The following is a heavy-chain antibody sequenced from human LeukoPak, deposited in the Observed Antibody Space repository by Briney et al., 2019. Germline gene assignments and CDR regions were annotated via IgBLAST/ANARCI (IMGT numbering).Heavy chain of an antibody. D-gene: IGHD6-19*01. CDR3: ARAVGSIAVAGHDAFDI. V-gene: IGHV3-33*01. J-gene: IGHJ3*02. CDR2: IWYDGSNK. CDR1: GFTFSSYG. Sequence: PGGSLRLSCAASGFTFSSYGMHWVRQAPGKGLEWVAVIWYDGSNKYYADSVKGRFTISRDNSKNTLYLQMNSLRAEDTAVYYCARAVGSIAVAGHDAFDIWGQGTMVTVSS.